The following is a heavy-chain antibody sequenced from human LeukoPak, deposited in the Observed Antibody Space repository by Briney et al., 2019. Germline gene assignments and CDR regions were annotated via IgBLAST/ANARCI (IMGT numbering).Heavy chain of an antibody. D-gene: IGHD2-2*01. CDR3: AREQEYCSSTSCYGVIVGAFDI. J-gene: IGHJ3*02. CDR2: IYYSGST. V-gene: IGHV4-30-4*01. CDR1: GGSISSGDYY. Sequence: SETLSLTCTVSGGSISSGDYYWSWIRQPPGKGLEWIGYIYYSGSTYYNPSLKSRVTISVDTSKNQFSLKLSSVTAADTAVYYCAREQEYCSSTSCYGVIVGAFDIWGQGTMVTVSS.